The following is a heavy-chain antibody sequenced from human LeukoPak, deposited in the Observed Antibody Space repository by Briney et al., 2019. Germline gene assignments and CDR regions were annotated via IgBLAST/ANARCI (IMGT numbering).Heavy chain of an antibody. CDR1: GGSISSSSYY. CDR3: ARRSSGLARGIAARAGWFDP. D-gene: IGHD6-6*01. V-gene: IGHV4-39*07. J-gene: IGHJ5*02. CDR2: IYYSGST. Sequence: SETLSLTCTVSGGSISSSSYYWGWIRQPPGKGLEWIGSIYYSGSTYYNPSLKSRVTISVDTSKNQFSLKLSSVTAADTAVYYCARRSSGLARGIAARAGWFDPWGQGTLVTVSS.